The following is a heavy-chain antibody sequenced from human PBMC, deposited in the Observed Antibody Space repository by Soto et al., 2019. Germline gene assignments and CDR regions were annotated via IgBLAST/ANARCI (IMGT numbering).Heavy chain of an antibody. D-gene: IGHD3-9*01. Sequence: DVQLVESGGGLGQPGGSLRLSCAASGFSFSSCEMSWVRQAPGKGLEWVSYISGSGTSTQYSDSVKGRFTISRDNAKNSLHLQMNSLGAEDTAVYYCASKIVTPGYHYYDYWGQGTLVTVSS. CDR3: ASKIVTPGYHYYDY. CDR2: ISGSGTST. CDR1: GFSFSSCE. J-gene: IGHJ4*02. V-gene: IGHV3-48*03.